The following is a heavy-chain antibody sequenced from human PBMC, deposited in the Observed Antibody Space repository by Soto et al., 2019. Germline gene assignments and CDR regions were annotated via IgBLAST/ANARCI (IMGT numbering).Heavy chain of an antibody. D-gene: IGHD5-12*01. J-gene: IGHJ4*02. Sequence: PSETLSLTCSVSGGSMSEYFWSWIRQSPGKGLEWIAYVYHTGATNYNPSLKSRVTISLDTSKGQFSLNLTSLTTADTAVYFCARGGNRYSNVASGVGGFDFWGQGSLVTVSS. CDR3: ARGGNRYSNVASGVGGFDF. V-gene: IGHV4-59*01. CDR2: VYHTGAT. CDR1: GGSMSEYF.